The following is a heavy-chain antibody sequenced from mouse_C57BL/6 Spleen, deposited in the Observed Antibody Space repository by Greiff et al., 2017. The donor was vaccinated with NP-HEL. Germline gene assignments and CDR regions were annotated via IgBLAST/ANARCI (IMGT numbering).Heavy chain of an antibody. D-gene: IGHD1-1*01. CDR2: IYPGSGST. CDR3: ARESTVVAPYAMDY. Sequence: VQLQQPGAELVKPGASVKMSCKASGYTFTSYWITWVKQRPGQGLEWIGDIYPGSGSTNYNEKFKSKATLTVDTSSSTAYMQLSSLTSEDSAVYYCARESTVVAPYAMDYWGQGTSVTVSS. CDR1: GYTFTSYW. V-gene: IGHV1-55*01. J-gene: IGHJ4*01.